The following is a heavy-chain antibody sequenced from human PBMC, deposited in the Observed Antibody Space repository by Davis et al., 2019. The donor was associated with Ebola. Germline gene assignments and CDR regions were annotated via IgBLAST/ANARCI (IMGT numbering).Heavy chain of an antibody. CDR1: GFTVSSNY. CDR2: IYSGGST. Sequence: GESLKISCAASGFTVSSNYMSWVRQAPGKGLEWVSVIYSGGSTYYADSVKGRFTISRDNSKNTLYLQMNSLRAEDTAVYYCARDADEYQLLYGVDYWGQGTLVTVSS. D-gene: IGHD2-2*02. V-gene: IGHV3-53*01. CDR3: ARDADEYQLLYGVDY. J-gene: IGHJ4*02.